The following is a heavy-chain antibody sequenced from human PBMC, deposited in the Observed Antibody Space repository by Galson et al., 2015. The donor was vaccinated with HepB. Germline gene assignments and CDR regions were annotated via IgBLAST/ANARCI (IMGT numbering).Heavy chain of an antibody. CDR3: ARQAMVVADGMDV. CDR2: IYPGASDT. J-gene: IGHJ6*02. D-gene: IGHD2-15*01. V-gene: IGHV5-51*01. CDR1: GYTFTSYW. Sequence: QSGAEVKKPGESLKISCKGSGYTFTSYWIGWVRQMPGKGLEWMGIIYPGASDTRKSPSFQGQVTISVDKSISTAYLQWSSLKASDTAMYYCARQAMVVADGMDVWGQGTTVTVSS.